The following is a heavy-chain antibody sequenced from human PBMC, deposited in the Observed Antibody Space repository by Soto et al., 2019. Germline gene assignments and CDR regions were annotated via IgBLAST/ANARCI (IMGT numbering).Heavy chain of an antibody. CDR2: IYQSGST. Sequence: SETLSLTCSVSGGSISSGGYAWAWIRQPPGKGLEWVGYIYQSGSTYYNPSLKSRVTIAADRSKNQFSPNLASVTAADTAVYYCARSYSGGDAYFDYWGQGTVVTVSS. CDR3: ARSYSGGDAYFDY. D-gene: IGHD2-21*02. V-gene: IGHV4-30-2*01. CDR1: GGSISSGGYA. J-gene: IGHJ4*02.